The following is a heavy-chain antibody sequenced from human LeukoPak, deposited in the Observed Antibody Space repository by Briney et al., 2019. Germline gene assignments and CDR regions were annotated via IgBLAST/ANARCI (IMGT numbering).Heavy chain of an antibody. J-gene: IGHJ6*02. D-gene: IGHD3-10*01. Sequence: GASVKVFCKASGYTFTSYYMHWVRQAPGQGLEWMGIINPSGGSTSYAQKFQGRVTMTRDTSTSTVYMELSSLRSEDTAVYYCARDPLYGSGSYFFQRSSRYGMDVWGQGTTVTVSS. CDR1: GYTFTSYY. CDR3: ARDPLYGSGSYFFQRSSRYGMDV. V-gene: IGHV1-46*01. CDR2: INPSGGST.